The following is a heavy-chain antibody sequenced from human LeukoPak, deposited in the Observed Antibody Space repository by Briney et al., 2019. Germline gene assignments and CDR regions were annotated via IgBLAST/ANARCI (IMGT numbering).Heavy chain of an antibody. Sequence: GGSLRLSCAASGFTFSSYAMHWVRQAPGKGLEWVAVISYDGSNKYYADSVKGRFTISRDNSKNTLYLQMNSLRAEDTAVYYCARDPEVGATGKTFDYWGQGTLVTVSS. CDR2: ISYDGSNK. CDR3: ARDPEVGATGKTFDY. V-gene: IGHV3-30*04. D-gene: IGHD1-26*01. CDR1: GFTFSSYA. J-gene: IGHJ4*02.